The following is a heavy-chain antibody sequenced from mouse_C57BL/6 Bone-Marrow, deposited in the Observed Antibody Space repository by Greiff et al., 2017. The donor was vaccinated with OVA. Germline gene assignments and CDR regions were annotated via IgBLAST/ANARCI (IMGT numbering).Heavy chain of an antibody. CDR1: GFTFTTYP. V-gene: IGHV1-47*01. Sequence: QVQLQQSGAELVKPGASVKMSCKASGFTFTTYPMEWVKQNHGKSLEWIGHFHPYNDDTKYNETFKGKDTLTVEKSSSTVYLELSRITADDSAVYYSAVWYNWYYDVWGTGTTVTVSS. D-gene: IGHD2-10*02. CDR3: AVWYNWYYDV. CDR2: FHPYNDDT. J-gene: IGHJ1*03.